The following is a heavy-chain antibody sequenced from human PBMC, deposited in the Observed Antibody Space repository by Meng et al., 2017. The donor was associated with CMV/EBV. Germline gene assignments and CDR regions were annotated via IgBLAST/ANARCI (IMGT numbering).Heavy chain of an antibody. CDR1: GYSISSGYY. CDR2: IYHSGST. V-gene: IGHV4-38-2*02. J-gene: IGHJ6*02. CDR3: ARGVEMATINYYGMDV. Sequence: GSLRLSCTVSGYSISSGYYWGWIRQPPGKGLEWIGSIYHSGSTYYNPSLKSRVTISGDTSKNQFSLKLSSVTAADTAVYYCARGVEMATINYYGMDVWGQGTTVTVSS. D-gene: IGHD5-24*01.